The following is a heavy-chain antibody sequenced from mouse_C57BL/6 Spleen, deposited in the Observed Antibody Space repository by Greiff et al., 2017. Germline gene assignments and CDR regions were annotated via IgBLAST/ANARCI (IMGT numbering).Heavy chain of an antibody. CDR1: GYTFTSYW. D-gene: IGHD2-1*01. CDR2: IDPSDSET. CDR3: ARDTIYYGNYYAKDC. Sequence: QVQLQQPGAELVRPGSSVKLSCKASGYTFTSYWMHWVQQRPIQGLEWIGNIDPSDSETHYNQKFKDKATLTVDKSSSTAYMQLSSLTSEDSAVYYCARDTIYYGNYYAKDCWGQGASVTVSS. V-gene: IGHV1-52*01. J-gene: IGHJ4*01.